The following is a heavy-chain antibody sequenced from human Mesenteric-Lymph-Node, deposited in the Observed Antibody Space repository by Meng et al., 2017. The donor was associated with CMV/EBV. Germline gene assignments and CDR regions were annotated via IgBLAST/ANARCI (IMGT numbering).Heavy chain of an antibody. D-gene: IGHD6-13*01. CDR1: GYSFTSYW. V-gene: IGHV5-51*01. J-gene: IGHJ4*02. CDR2: IYPGDSDT. CDR3: ARVIAAIGNTPDN. Sequence: GGSLRLSCKGSGYSFTSYWIGWVRQMPGKGLEWMGIIYPGDSDTRYSPSFQGQVTISADKSINTAYLQWSSLKASDTAMYYCARVIAAIGNTPDNWGQGTLVTVSS.